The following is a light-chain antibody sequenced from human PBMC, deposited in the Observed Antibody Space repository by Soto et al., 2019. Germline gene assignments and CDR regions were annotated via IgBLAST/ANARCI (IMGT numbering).Light chain of an antibody. CDR2: AAS. V-gene: IGKV1-39*01. CDR3: QQSYSTPPWT. CDR1: HSISSY. Sequence: DIQMTQSPSSLSASVGDRVTITCRASHSISSYLNWYQQKPGKAPMLLIYAASSLQSGVPSRFRGSGSGTDLTLTISSLQPEDYETYYCQQSYSTPPWTFGQGTKVEIK. J-gene: IGKJ1*01.